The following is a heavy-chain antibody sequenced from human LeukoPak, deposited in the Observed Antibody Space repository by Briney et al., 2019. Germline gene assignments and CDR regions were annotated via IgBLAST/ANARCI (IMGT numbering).Heavy chain of an antibody. CDR3: AREYDSSGYPRWGYYYYYYMDV. CDR1: GYTFTSYG. CDR2: ISAYNGNT. D-gene: IGHD3-22*01. J-gene: IGHJ6*03. V-gene: IGHV1-18*01. Sequence: ASVKVSCKASGYTFTSYGISWVRQAPGQGLEWMGWISAYNGNTNYAQKLQGRVTMTTDTSTSTAYMELRSLRSDDTAVYYCAREYDSSGYPRWGYYYYYYMDVWGKGTTVTVSS.